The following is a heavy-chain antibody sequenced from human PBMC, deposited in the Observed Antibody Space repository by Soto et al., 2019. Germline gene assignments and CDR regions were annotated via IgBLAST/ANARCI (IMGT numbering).Heavy chain of an antibody. J-gene: IGHJ6*02. CDR3: AREELRATKYYYYYYGMDV. Sequence: GGSLRLSCAASGFTFSSYGMHWVRQAPGKGLEWVAVIWYDGSNKYYADSVKGRFTISRDNSKNTLYLQMNSLRAEDTAVYYCAREELRATKYYYYYYGMDVWGQGTTVTVSS. CDR2: IWYDGSNK. CDR1: GFTFSSYG. V-gene: IGHV3-33*01. D-gene: IGHD1-26*01.